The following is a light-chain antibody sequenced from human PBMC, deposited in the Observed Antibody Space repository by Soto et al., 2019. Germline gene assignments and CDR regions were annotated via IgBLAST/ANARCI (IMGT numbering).Light chain of an antibody. CDR2: GAS. J-gene: IGKJ1*01. CDR3: HQYGSSPQT. CDR1: QSVSSTH. V-gene: IGKV3-20*01. Sequence: EIVLTQSPGTLSLSPGDRATLFCRASQSVSSTHLAWYHQKPGQAPRLLIYGASTRASGIPDRFSGSGSGTDFTLTMSRLETEDFAVYYCHQYGSSPQTFGQGTKV.